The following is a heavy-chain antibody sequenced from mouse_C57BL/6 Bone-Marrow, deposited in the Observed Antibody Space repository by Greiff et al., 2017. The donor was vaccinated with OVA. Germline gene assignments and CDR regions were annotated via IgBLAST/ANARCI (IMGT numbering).Heavy chain of an antibody. Sequence: VQLQQSGPGLAKPSQTLSLTCSVTGYSITSDYWNWIRKFPGNKLEYMGYISYSGSTYYNPSLKSRISITRDTSKNQYYLQLNSVTTEDTATYYCARWRFYYYGSSYYFDYWGQGTTLTVSS. D-gene: IGHD1-1*01. CDR1: GYSITSDY. V-gene: IGHV3-8*01. CDR2: ISYSGST. J-gene: IGHJ2*01. CDR3: ARWRFYYYGSSYYFDY.